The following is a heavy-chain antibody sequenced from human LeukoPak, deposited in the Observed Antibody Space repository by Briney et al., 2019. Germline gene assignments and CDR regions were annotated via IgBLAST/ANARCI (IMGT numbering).Heavy chain of an antibody. V-gene: IGHV4-59*01. Sequence: SETLSLTCTVSGGSISSYHWSWIRQPPGKGLEWIGYIYYSGSTNYNPSLKSRVTISVDTSKNQFSLKLGSVTAADTAVYYCARVSGSHGAFDIWGQGTMVTVSS. CDR2: IYYSGST. J-gene: IGHJ3*02. D-gene: IGHD3-10*01. CDR1: GGSISSYH. CDR3: ARVSGSHGAFDI.